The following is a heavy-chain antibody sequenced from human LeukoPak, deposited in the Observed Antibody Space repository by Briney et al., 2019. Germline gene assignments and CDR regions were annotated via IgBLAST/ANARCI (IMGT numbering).Heavy chain of an antibody. CDR2: ISSCGSTI. V-gene: IGHV3-48*03. Sequence: GGSLRLSGAASGFTFSSYEMNWVRQAQGKGLEGVSYISSCGSTIYYADSVKGRFTISRDNAKNSLYLQMNSLRAEDTAVYYCAELGITMIGGVWGKGTTVTISS. J-gene: IGHJ6*04. D-gene: IGHD3-10*02. CDR3: AELGITMIGGV. CDR1: GFTFSSYE.